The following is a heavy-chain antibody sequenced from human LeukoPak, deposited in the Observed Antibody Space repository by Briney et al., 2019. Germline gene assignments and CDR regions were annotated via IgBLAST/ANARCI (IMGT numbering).Heavy chain of an antibody. J-gene: IGHJ6*02. D-gene: IGHD3-3*01. CDR3: ARGGVLRFLEWLPPWYYYGMDV. Sequence: GGSLRLSCAASGFTFSSYGMHWVRQAPGKGLEWVAVIWYDGSNKYYADSVKGRFTISRDNSKNTLYLQMNSLRAEDTAVYYCARGGVLRFLEWLPPWYYYGMDVWGQGTTVTVSS. CDR1: GFTFSSYG. V-gene: IGHV3-33*01. CDR2: IWYDGSNK.